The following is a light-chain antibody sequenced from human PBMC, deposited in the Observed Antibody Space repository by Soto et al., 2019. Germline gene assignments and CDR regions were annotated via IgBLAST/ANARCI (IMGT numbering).Light chain of an antibody. J-gene: IGLJ2*01. CDR1: SSDVGGYDF. Sequence: QSALTQPPSASGSPGQSVTISCTGTSSDVGGYDFVSWYQQHPGKAPKLVIYGVTRRPSGVPDRFSGSKSGNTASLTVSGLQAEDEAVYYCSSYAGSTIFGGGTKVTVL. CDR2: GVT. CDR3: SSYAGSTI. V-gene: IGLV2-8*01.